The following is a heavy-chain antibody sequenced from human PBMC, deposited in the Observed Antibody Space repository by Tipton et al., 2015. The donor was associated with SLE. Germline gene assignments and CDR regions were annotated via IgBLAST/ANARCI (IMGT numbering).Heavy chain of an antibody. CDR3: ARAFDSYYDYIWGSYRHNLFDY. J-gene: IGHJ4*02. CDR2: ISAYNGNT. CDR1: GYTFTSYG. V-gene: IGHV1-18*01. Sequence: QVQLVQSRAEVKKPGASVKVSCKASGYTFTSYGISWVRQAPGQGLEWMGWISAYNGNTNYAQKLQGRVTMTTDTSTTTAYMELRSLRSDDTAVYYCARAFDSYYDYIWGSYRHNLFDYWGQGTLVTVSS. D-gene: IGHD3-16*02.